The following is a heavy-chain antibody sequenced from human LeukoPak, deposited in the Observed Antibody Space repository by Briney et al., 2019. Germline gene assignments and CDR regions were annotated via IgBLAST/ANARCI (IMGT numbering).Heavy chain of an antibody. D-gene: IGHD2-2*01. CDR2: IYYSGST. J-gene: IGHJ3*02. Sequence: SETLSLTCTVSGGSISSYYWSWIRQPPGKGLEWIGYIYYSGSTNYNPSLKSRVTISVDTSKNQFSLKLSSVTAADTAVYYCARGEARYCSSTSCTKGVDIWGQGTMVTVSS. CDR1: GGSISSYY. V-gene: IGHV4-59*08. CDR3: ARGEARYCSSTSCTKGVDI.